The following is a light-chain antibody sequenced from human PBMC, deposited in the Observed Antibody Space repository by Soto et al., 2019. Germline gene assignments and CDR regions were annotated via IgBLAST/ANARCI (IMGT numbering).Light chain of an antibody. CDR1: SSNIGTYS. Sequence: QSVLTQPPSVSAAPGQKVTFSCSGSSSNIGTYSVSWYQQLPGSAPKLLIHENNKRPSGIPDRFSGSKSGTSATLGITGLQAGDEADYYCGAWDRSLTGGVFGGGTKLTVL. CDR2: ENN. CDR3: GAWDRSLTGGV. V-gene: IGLV1-51*02. J-gene: IGLJ3*02.